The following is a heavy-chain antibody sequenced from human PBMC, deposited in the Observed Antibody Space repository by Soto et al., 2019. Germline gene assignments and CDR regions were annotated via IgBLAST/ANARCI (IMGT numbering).Heavy chain of an antibody. J-gene: IGHJ4*02. CDR1: GFTFSSYW. D-gene: IGHD2-8*01. CDR3: VRVYHPMVY. V-gene: IGHV3-74*01. Sequence: EVQLVESGGGLVQPGGSLRLSCAASGFTFSSYWMNWVRHAPGKGLVWVSRINNDGSSTYYADSVKGRFTISRDNAKNTLYLQMDSLRVEDTAVYYCVRVYHPMVYWGQGTLVTVSS. CDR2: INNDGSST.